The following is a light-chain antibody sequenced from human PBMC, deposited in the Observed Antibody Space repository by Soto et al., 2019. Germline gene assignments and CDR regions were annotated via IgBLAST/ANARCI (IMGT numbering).Light chain of an antibody. J-gene: IGKJ1*01. CDR3: QQYNNWWT. V-gene: IGKV3-15*01. CDR1: QSVSSS. CDR2: GAS. Sequence: EIVMTQSPATLSVSPGERATLSCRASQSVSSSLAWCQQKPGQAPRLLIYGASTRATGIPDRFSGSGSETEFTLTISSLQAEDFAIYYCQQYNNWWTFGQGTKVEIK.